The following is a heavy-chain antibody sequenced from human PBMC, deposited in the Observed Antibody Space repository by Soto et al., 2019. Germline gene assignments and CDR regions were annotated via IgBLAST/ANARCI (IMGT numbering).Heavy chain of an antibody. D-gene: IGHD6-6*01. CDR3: ARVHLVAGSAFYCAMDV. Sequence: GGSLRLSCFSSGFDLTSSRMNWVRQSPGKGLEWVASISGSGKDTFYLHSVKGRFAISRDSAGTSLFLRMASVQVEDTAVYHCARVHLVAGSAFYCAMDVWGPGSAVT. J-gene: IGHJ6*02. V-gene: IGHV3-21*01. CDR1: GFDLTSSR. CDR2: ISGSGKDT.